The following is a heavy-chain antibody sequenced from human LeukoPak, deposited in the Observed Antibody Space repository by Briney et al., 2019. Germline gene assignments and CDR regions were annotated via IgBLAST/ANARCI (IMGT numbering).Heavy chain of an antibody. J-gene: IGHJ1*01. Sequence: SETLSLTCTVSGGSISSYYWSWIRQPSGKGLEWIGYIYYSGSTNYNPSLKSRVTISVDTSKNQFSLKLSSVTAADTAVYYCAKIAAAGQNFQHWGQGTLVTASS. D-gene: IGHD6-13*01. CDR2: IYYSGST. CDR3: AKIAAAGQNFQH. CDR1: GGSISSYY. V-gene: IGHV4-59*01.